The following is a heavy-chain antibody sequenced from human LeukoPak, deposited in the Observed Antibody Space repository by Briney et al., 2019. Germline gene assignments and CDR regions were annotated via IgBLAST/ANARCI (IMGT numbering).Heavy chain of an antibody. J-gene: IGHJ5*02. CDR3: ARVPGVYYDTLIGFGSGWFDP. CDR2: IYHSGTT. D-gene: IGHD3-9*01. CDR1: GYSISSGYS. V-gene: IGHV4-38-2*02. Sequence: SETLSLTCTVSGYSISSGYSWGWIRQPPGKGLEWIGIIYHSGTTYYNPSLRSRVIISVDTSKNQFSLKLRSVTAADTAVFYCARVPGVYYDTLIGFGSGWFDPWGQGTLVTVSS.